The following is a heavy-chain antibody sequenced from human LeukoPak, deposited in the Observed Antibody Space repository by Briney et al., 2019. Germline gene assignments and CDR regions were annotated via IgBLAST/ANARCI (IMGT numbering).Heavy chain of an antibody. V-gene: IGHV3-23*01. CDR1: GFTFSSYA. D-gene: IGHD2-2*01. J-gene: IGHJ4*02. CDR3: AKDMARYCSSTSCRRGPFDY. CDR2: ISGSGGST. Sequence: PGGSLRLSCAASGFTFSSYAMSWVRQAPGKGLEWVSAISGSGGSTYYADSVKGRFTISRDNSKNTLYLQMNSLRAEDTAVYYCAKDMARYCSSTSCRRGPFDYWGQGTLVTVSS.